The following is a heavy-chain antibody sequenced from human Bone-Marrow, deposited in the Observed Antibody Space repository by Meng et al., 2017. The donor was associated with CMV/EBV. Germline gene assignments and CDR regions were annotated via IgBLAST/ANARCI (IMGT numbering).Heavy chain of an antibody. V-gene: IGHV4-34*01. D-gene: IGHD3-22*01. Sequence: SEILSLTCAVYGGSFSGYYWSWIRQPPGKGLEWIGEINHSGSTNYNPSLKSRVTISVDTSKNQFSLKLSSVTAADTAVYYCARGSDSSGYYYFDYWGQGTLVTFPS. CDR3: ARGSDSSGYYYFDY. CDR1: GGSFSGYY. J-gene: IGHJ4*02. CDR2: INHSGST.